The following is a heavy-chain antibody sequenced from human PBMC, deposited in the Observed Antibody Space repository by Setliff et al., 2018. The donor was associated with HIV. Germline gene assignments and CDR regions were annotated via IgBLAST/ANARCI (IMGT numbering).Heavy chain of an antibody. V-gene: IGHV4-59*11. D-gene: IGHD3-22*01. CDR3: ARDHHYYDSSGYYWRDY. Sequence: SETLSLTCTVSGGSISSHYWSWIRQPPGKGLEWIGSIYYSGSTNYNPSLKSRVTISVDTSKNQFSLKLSSVTAADTAVYYCARDHHYYDSSGYYWRDYWGQGTLVTV. CDR2: IYYSGST. J-gene: IGHJ4*02. CDR1: GGSISSHY.